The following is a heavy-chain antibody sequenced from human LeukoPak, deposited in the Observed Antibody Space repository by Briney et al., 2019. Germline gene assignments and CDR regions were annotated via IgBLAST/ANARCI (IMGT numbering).Heavy chain of an antibody. CDR2: FDPEDGET. CDR1: GYTFTELS. Sequence: ASVKVSCKVSGYTFTELSMHWVRQAPGKGLEWMGGFDPEDGETIYSQKFQGRVTMTEDTSTDTAYMELSSLRSEDTAVYYCATLTTHIVVVPAAIRRGYYYYGMDVWGQGTTVTVSS. V-gene: IGHV1-24*01. D-gene: IGHD2-2*02. CDR3: ATLTTHIVVVPAAIRRGYYYYGMDV. J-gene: IGHJ6*02.